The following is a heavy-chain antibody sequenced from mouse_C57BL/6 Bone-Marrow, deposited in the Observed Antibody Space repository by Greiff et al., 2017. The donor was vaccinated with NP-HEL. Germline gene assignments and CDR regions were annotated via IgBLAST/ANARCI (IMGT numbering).Heavy chain of an antibody. D-gene: IGHD2-14*01. Sequence: EVQGVESGGGLVQPGGSLKLSCAASGFTFSDYYMYWVRQTPEKRLEWVAYISNGGGSTYYPDTVKGRFTISRDNAKNTLYLQMSRLKSEDTAMYYCARRRFYYFDYWGQGTTLTVSS. J-gene: IGHJ2*01. CDR2: ISNGGGST. CDR1: GFTFSDYY. CDR3: ARRRFYYFDY. V-gene: IGHV5-12*01.